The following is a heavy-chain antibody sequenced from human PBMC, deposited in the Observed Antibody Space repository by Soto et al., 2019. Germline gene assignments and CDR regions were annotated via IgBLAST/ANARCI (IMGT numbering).Heavy chain of an antibody. Sequence: GGSLRLSCAASRFSLGTYAMTWVRQPPGKGLEWVSSMNGAGTSTSHADSVKGRFTTSRDSSKNTLYLEMNSLRGEDTAIYYCARGGADHYNYGLDVWGQGTTVTVS. CDR2: MNGAGTST. CDR1: RFSLGTYA. CDR3: ARGGADHYNYGLDV. D-gene: IGHD3-10*01. J-gene: IGHJ6*02. V-gene: IGHV3-23*01.